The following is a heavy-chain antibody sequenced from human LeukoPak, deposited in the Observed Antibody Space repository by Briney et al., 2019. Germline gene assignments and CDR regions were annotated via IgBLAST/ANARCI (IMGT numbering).Heavy chain of an antibody. CDR1: GFIFSSHC. D-gene: IGHD6-19*01. CDR3: ARGSGWFYFDY. J-gene: IGHJ4*02. V-gene: IGHV3-74*01. Sequence: GGSLRLSCAASGFIFSSHCMHWVRQAPGKGLVWVSRINSDGSSTSYADSVKGRFTISRDNAKNTLYLQMNSLRAEDTAVYYCARGSGWFYFDYWGQGTLVTVSS. CDR2: INSDGSST.